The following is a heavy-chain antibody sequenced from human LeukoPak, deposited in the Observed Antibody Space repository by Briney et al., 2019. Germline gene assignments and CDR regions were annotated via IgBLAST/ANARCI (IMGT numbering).Heavy chain of an antibody. Sequence: PSETLSLTCTVSGGSISSYYWSWIRQPAGKGLEWIGRIYTSGSTNCNPSLKSRVTMSVDTSKNQFSLKLSSVTAADTAVYYCARDRTYDFWSGSDAFDIWGQGTMVTVSS. CDR3: ARDRTYDFWSGSDAFDI. J-gene: IGHJ3*02. CDR2: IYTSGST. V-gene: IGHV4-4*07. CDR1: GGSISSYY. D-gene: IGHD3-3*01.